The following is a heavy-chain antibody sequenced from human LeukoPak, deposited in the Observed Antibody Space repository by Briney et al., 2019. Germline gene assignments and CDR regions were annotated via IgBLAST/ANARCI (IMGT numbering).Heavy chain of an antibody. CDR1: GGTFSSYA. D-gene: IGHD2-2*01. CDR3: ARDHCSSTSCYLYFQH. Sequence: SVKVSCKASGGTFSSYAISWVRQAPGQGLEWMGEIIPIFGTANYAQKFQGRVTITADESTSTACMELSSLRSEDTAVYYCARDHCSSTSCYLYFQHWGQGTLVTVSS. J-gene: IGHJ1*01. CDR2: IIPIFGTA. V-gene: IGHV1-69*13.